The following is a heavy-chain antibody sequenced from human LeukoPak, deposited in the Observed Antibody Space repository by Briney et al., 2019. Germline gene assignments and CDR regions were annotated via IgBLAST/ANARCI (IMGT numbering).Heavy chain of an antibody. D-gene: IGHD6-19*01. V-gene: IGHV3-21*01. CDR2: ISSSSSYI. Sequence: GGSLRLSCAASGFTFGSYSMNWVRQAPGKGLEWVSSISSSSSYIYYADSVKGRFTISRDNAKNSLYLQMNSLRAEDTAVYYCARDKASSGFDYWGQGTLVTVSS. CDR3: ARDKASSGFDY. CDR1: GFTFGSYS. J-gene: IGHJ4*02.